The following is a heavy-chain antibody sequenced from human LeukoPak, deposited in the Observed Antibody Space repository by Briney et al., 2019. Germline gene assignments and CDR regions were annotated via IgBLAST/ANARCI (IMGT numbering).Heavy chain of an antibody. D-gene: IGHD2-15*01. CDR2: IKQDGSAK. V-gene: IGHV3-7*01. Sequence: GGSLRLSCVASGFTFSSYWMHWVRQAPGKGLEWVANIKQDGSAKYYVDSVKGRFTISRDNAKNSLYLQMGSLRAEDTAVYYCARFSGRNWGQGTLVTVSS. CDR1: GFTFSSYW. J-gene: IGHJ4*02. CDR3: ARFSGRN.